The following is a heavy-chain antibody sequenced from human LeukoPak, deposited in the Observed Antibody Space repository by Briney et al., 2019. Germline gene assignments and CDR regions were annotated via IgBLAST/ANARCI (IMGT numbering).Heavy chain of an antibody. J-gene: IGHJ4*02. CDR1: GFTFSNYA. CDR3: FFPGVTGKVY. Sequence: GGSLRLSCAASGFTFSNYAMHWVRQAPGKGLEWVAVISYDGSNQYYADSVKGRFTISRDNAKSTLFLQMDSLRAEDTAVYYCFFPGVTGKVYWGQGTLVSVSS. CDR2: ISYDGSNQ. V-gene: IGHV3-30-3*01. D-gene: IGHD1-20*01.